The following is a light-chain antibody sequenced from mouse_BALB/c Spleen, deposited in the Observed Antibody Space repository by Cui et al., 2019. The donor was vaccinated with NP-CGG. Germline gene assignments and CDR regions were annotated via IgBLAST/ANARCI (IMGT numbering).Light chain of an antibody. CDR3: ALWYSNHWV. CDR1: TGAVIISNY. V-gene: IGLV1*01. Sequence: QAVVTQESVLTTSPGETVTLTCRSSTGAVIISNYANWVQEKADHLFTGLIGGTNNRPPGVPARFSGSLIGDKAALTITGAQTEDEAIYFCALWYSNHWVFGGGTKLTVL. CDR2: GTN. J-gene: IGLJ1*01.